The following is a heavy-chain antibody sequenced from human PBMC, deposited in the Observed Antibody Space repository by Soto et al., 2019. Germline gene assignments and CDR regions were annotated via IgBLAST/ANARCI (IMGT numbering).Heavy chain of an antibody. CDR2: IEPSDSYT. CDR1: GYSFTSYW. CDR3: ARRTIAASLSDYYYYRMDV. V-gene: IGHV5-10-1*01. J-gene: IGHJ6*02. D-gene: IGHD6-6*01. Sequence: GASLKISCKGSGYSFTSYWISWVRQMPGKGLEWMGRIEPSDSYTSYSPAFQGHVTISADKSISTADLQLSRLKASATAMYYCARRTIAASLSDYYYYRMDVWGQGTTVIVSS.